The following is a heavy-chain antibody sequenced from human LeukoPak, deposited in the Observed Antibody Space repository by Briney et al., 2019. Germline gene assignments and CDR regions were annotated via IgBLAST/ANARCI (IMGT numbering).Heavy chain of an antibody. D-gene: IGHD2-2*01. V-gene: IGHV3-33*06. CDR2: IWYDGSNK. J-gene: IGHJ4*02. CDR1: GFTFSSYG. Sequence: PGRSLRLSCAASGFTFSSYGMHWVRQAPGKGLEWVAVIWYDGSNKYYADSVKGRFTISRDNSKNTLYLQMNSLRAEDTAVYYCAKGRCSGSSCYGGDYWGREPWSPSPQ. CDR3: AKGRCSGSSCYGGDY.